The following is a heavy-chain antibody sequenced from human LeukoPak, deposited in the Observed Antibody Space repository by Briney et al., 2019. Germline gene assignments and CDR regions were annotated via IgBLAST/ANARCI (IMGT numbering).Heavy chain of an antibody. J-gene: IGHJ4*02. Sequence: ASVKVSCKASGYTFTSVDINWVRQAPGQGLEWMGWMNPNSGNTGYAQKFQGRVTITRNTSISTAYMELSSLRSEDTAVYYCARAPLYGSGSYLDYWGQGTLVTDSS. V-gene: IGHV1-8*03. D-gene: IGHD3-10*01. CDR1: GYTFTSVD. CDR3: ARAPLYGSGSYLDY. CDR2: MNPNSGNT.